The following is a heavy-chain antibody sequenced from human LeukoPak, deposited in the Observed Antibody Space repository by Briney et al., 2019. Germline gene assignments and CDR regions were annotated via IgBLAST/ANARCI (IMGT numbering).Heavy chain of an antibody. CDR3: ARGFYTGYSTGWYGGVDY. V-gene: IGHV3-30*14. J-gene: IGHJ4*02. CDR2: LSYDGSGK. D-gene: IGHD6-19*01. Sequence: GRSLRLSCAASGXTFSRYAMHWVRQAPGKGLEWVAVLSYDGSGKYYADSVKGRFTISRDNSKNTLYLQMNSLRTEDTSVYSCARGFYTGYSTGWYGGVDYWGQGTLVSVSS. CDR1: GXTFSRYA.